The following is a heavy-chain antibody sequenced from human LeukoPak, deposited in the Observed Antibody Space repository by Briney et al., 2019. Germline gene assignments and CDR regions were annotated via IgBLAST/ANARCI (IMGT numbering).Heavy chain of an antibody. CDR3: AKDSQYCSGGSFYSTGFDP. V-gene: IGHV3-23*01. Sequence: GGSLRLSCAASGFTFSSYAMSCVRQAPGKGLESFSAISGSVGSAYYADSVKGWFTISRDNSKNTLYLQMNSLRAEDTAVYYCAKDSQYCSGGSFYSTGFDPWGQGTLVTVSS. CDR1: GFTFSSYA. J-gene: IGHJ5*02. D-gene: IGHD2-15*01. CDR2: ISGSVGSA.